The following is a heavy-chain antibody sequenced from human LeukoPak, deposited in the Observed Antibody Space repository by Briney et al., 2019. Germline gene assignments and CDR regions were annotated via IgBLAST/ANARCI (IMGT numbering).Heavy chain of an antibody. J-gene: IGHJ4*02. CDR3: ARLVVVAADNDY. CDR1: GGALSSYY. V-gene: IGHV4-39*07. D-gene: IGHD2-15*01. Sequence: PSETLPLTCTVSGGALSSYYWGWIRQPPGKGLEWIGSIYYSGSTYYNPSLKSRVTISVDTSKNQFSLKLSSVTAADTAVYYCARLVVVAADNDYWGQGTLVTVSS. CDR2: IYYSGST.